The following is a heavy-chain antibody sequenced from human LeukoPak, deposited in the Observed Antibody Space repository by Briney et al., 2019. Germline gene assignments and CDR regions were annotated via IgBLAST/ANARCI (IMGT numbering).Heavy chain of an antibody. D-gene: IGHD2-2*01. J-gene: IGHJ4*02. CDR2: ISAYNGNT. Sequence: ASVKVSCKASGYTFTSYGISWVRQAPGQGLEWMGWISAYNGNTNYAQKLQGRGTMTTDTSTSTAYMELRSLRSDDTAVYYCARGLGYCSSTSCEGYFDYWGQGTLVTVSS. CDR1: GYTFTSYG. CDR3: ARGLGYCSSTSCEGYFDY. V-gene: IGHV1-18*01.